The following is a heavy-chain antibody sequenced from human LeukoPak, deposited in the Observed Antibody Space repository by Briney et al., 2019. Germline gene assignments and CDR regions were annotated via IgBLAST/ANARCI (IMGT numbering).Heavy chain of an antibody. CDR2: INEDGSGR. Sequence: GGSLRLSWPVSGFTFSSYWMSWARQAPGRGLGWLANINEDGSGRFYVDSVKGRLTISRDNAKNSLFLQMNSLRAEDTAVYYCARAAGGTSRDYWGQGTLVTVSS. V-gene: IGHV3-7*01. J-gene: IGHJ4*02. CDR1: GFTFSSYW. CDR3: ARAAGGTSRDY. D-gene: IGHD1-26*01.